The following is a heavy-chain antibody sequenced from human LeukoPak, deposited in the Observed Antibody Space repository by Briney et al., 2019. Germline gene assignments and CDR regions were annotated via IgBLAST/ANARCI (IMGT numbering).Heavy chain of an antibody. CDR1: GFTFSSYS. CDR2: ISSSSSTI. V-gene: IGHV3-48*01. CDR3: ARALRYFDWLSTSPEYNWFDP. D-gene: IGHD3-9*01. J-gene: IGHJ5*02. Sequence: GGSLRLSCAASGFTFSSYSMNWVRQAPGKGLEWVSYISSSSSTIYYADSVKGRFTISRDNAKNSLYLQMNSLRAEDTAVYYCARALRYFDWLSTSPEYNWFDPWGQGTLVTVSS.